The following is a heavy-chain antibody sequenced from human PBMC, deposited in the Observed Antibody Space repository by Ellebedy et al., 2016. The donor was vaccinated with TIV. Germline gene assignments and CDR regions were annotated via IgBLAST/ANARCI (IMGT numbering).Heavy chain of an antibody. CDR1: GFPFSNYG. Sequence: GGSLRLXCAASGFPFSNYGMHWVRQAPGKGLEWVAVIWYNGSNRNYGDSVKGRFTISRDNSKNTLYLQMNSLRAEDTAVYYCASYDSSGYHCWGQGTLVTVSS. CDR2: IWYNGSNR. CDR3: ASYDSSGYHC. V-gene: IGHV3-33*01. D-gene: IGHD3-22*01. J-gene: IGHJ4*02.